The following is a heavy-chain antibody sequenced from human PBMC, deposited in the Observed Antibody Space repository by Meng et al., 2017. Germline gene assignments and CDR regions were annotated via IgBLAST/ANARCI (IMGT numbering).Heavy chain of an antibody. V-gene: IGHV2-5*02. Sequence: SGPTLVKPTQTLTLTCTFSGFSLSTSGVGVGWIRQPPGKALEWLALIYWDDDKRYSPSLKSRLTITKATSKNQVVLTMTNMDPVDTATYYCARRPPDFGVVTTFAFGNYYFDYWGQGTLVTVSS. CDR3: ARRPPDFGVVTTFAFGNYYFDY. CDR2: IYWDDDK. J-gene: IGHJ4*02. D-gene: IGHD3-3*01. CDR1: GFSLSTSGVG.